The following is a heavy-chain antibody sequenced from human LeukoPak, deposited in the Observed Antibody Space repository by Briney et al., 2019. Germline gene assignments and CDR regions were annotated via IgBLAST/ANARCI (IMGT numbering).Heavy chain of an antibody. J-gene: IGHJ4*02. Sequence: PGGPLRLSCAASGFTVSSNYMSWVRQAPGKGLEWVSVIYSGGSTYYADSVKGRFTISRDNSKNTLYLQMNSLRAEDTAVYYCARNGRDQWLASDYWGQGTLVTVSS. CDR2: IYSGGST. V-gene: IGHV3-53*01. CDR3: ARNGRDQWLASDY. CDR1: GFTVSSNY. D-gene: IGHD6-19*01.